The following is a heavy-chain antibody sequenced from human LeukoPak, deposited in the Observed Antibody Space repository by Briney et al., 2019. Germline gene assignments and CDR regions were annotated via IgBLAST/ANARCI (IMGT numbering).Heavy chain of an antibody. Sequence: PGGSLRLSCGASAFTVSSYGMHWVRQAPGKGLEWVAVIWYDGSNKYYADSVKGRFTISRDNSKNTLYLQMNSLRAEDTAVYYCARVSGGLRSGFDYWGQGTLVTVSS. J-gene: IGHJ4*02. D-gene: IGHD2-15*01. V-gene: IGHV3-33*01. CDR3: ARVSGGLRSGFDY. CDR1: AFTVSSYG. CDR2: IWYDGSNK.